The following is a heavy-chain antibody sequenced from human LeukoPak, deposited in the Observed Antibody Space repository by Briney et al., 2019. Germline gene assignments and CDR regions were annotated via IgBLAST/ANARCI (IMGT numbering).Heavy chain of an antibody. CDR2: INPNSGGT. D-gene: IGHD2-2*02. V-gene: IGHV1-2*02. CDR3: ARAWPRYCSSTSCYTEFDY. CDR1: GYTFTGYY. J-gene: IGHJ4*02. Sequence: ASVKVSCKASGYTFTGYYMHWVRQAPGQGREWMGWINPNSGGTNYAQKFQGRVTMTRDTSISTAYMELSRLRSDDTAVYYCARAWPRYCSSTSCYTEFDYWGQGTLVTVSS.